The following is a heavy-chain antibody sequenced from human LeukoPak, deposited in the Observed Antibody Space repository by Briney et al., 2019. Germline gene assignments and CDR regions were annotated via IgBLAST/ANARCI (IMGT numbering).Heavy chain of an antibody. CDR2: IRYDGSSK. J-gene: IGHJ6*03. D-gene: IGHD3-16*01. Sequence: GGSLRLSCAASGFTFSDYYMSWIRQAPGKGLEWVTFIRYDGSSKYYADSVKGRFTISRDNSKNTLFLHMNSLRTEDTAVYYCAKDPRITFGGLRAYHYYMDVWGKGTTVTISS. V-gene: IGHV3-30*02. CDR1: GFTFSDYY. CDR3: AKDPRITFGGLRAYHYYMDV.